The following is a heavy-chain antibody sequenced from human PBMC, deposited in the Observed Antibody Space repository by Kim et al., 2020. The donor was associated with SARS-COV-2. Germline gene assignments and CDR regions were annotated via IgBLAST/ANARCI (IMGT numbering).Heavy chain of an antibody. D-gene: IGHD2-15*01. CDR2: GGST. J-gene: IGHJ5*02. V-gene: IGHV3-23*01. CDR3: AKHSEGSP. Sequence: GGSTDYADSVKGRFTISRDNSKNTLYLQMNSLRAEDTAVYYCAKHSEGSPWGQGTLVTVSS.